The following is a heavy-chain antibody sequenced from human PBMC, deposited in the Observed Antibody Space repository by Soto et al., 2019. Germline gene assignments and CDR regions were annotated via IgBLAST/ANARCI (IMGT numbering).Heavy chain of an antibody. CDR2: IYWDDDN. CDR3: AHISESHSWLLRIFNFDI. CDR1: GFSLSTSGVG. Sequence: QITLKESGPTLVKRTQTLTLTCTFSGFSLSTSGVGVGWIRQPPGKALEWLALIYWDDDNRYSPSLKSRLTSAKDTAQNPVILTMTNMDPVDTATYYCAHISESHSWLLRIFNFDIWGQGTMVTVSS. V-gene: IGHV2-5*02. J-gene: IGHJ3*02. D-gene: IGHD3-22*01.